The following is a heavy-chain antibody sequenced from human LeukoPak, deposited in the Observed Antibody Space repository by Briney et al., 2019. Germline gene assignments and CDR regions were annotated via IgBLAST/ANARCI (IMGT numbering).Heavy chain of an antibody. Sequence: SETLSLTCTVSGASISNFYWSWIRQAPGQRLEWIGYMLYSGSTNQKPSLRSRVTISVDTSKNQVSLKLSSVTAADTAVYYCARSDIWGSYRFLDHWGQGILVTVSS. CDR3: ARSDIWGSYRFLDH. CDR2: MLYSGST. D-gene: IGHD3-16*02. CDR1: GASISNFY. V-gene: IGHV4-59*08. J-gene: IGHJ4*01.